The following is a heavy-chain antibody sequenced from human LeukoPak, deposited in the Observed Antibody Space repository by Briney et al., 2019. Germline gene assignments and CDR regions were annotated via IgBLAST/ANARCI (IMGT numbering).Heavy chain of an antibody. V-gene: IGHV3-23*01. CDR1: GFTFSSYA. CDR3: ARDPNGDYIGAFDM. D-gene: IGHD4-17*01. Sequence: GGSLRLSCTASGFTFSSYAMMWVRRAPGKGLELVSTIRAGDHSTYYADSVKGRFTISRDNSEHTLFLQMNSLRAEDTAVYFCARDPNGDYIGAFDMWGPGTTVTVSS. J-gene: IGHJ3*02. CDR2: IRAGDHST.